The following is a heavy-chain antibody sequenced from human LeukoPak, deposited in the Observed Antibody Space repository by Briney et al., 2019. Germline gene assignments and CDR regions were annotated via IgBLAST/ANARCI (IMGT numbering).Heavy chain of an antibody. J-gene: IGHJ6*02. CDR1: GFTFGSYG. Sequence: GGSLRLSCAASGFTFGSYGMHWVRQAPGKGLEWVAVIWYDGSNKYYADSVKGRFTISRDNSKNTLYLQMNSLRAEDTAVYYCARAVREYGMDVWGQGTTVTVSS. CDR3: ARAVREYGMDV. V-gene: IGHV3-33*01. CDR2: IWYDGSNK.